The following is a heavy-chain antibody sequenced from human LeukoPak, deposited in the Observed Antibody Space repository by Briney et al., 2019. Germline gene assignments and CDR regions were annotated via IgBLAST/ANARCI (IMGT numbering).Heavy chain of an antibody. V-gene: IGHV1-2*02. CDR1: GYTFTAYY. Sequence: ASVKVSCEASGYTFTAYYIHWVRQAPGQGLEWMGWINPNSGGTKYAQKFQGRVTLTRDTPITTAYMELNRLRSDDTAVYYCAKARGLYCSSTSCYDCDVWGKGTTVTVSS. CDR2: INPNSGGT. CDR3: AKARGLYCSSTSCYDCDV. D-gene: IGHD2-2*01. J-gene: IGHJ6*04.